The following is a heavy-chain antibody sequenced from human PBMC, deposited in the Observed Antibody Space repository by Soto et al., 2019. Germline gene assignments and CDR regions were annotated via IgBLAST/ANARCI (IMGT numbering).Heavy chain of an antibody. CDR1: GGSITSSYY. D-gene: IGHD3-10*01. J-gene: IGHJ6*02. V-gene: IGHV4-39*07. CDR3: ARNRQWFGELSYYYYGMDV. CDR2: IYYSGST. Sequence: PSETLSLTCTVSGGSITSSYYWGWIRQPPGKGLEWIGSIYYSGSTYYNPSLKSRVTISVDTSKNQFSLKLSSVTAADTAVYYCARNRQWFGELSYYYYGMDVWGQGTTVTVSS.